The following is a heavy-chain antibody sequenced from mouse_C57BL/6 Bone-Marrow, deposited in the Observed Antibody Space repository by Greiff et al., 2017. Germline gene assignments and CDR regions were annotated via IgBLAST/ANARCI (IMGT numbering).Heavy chain of an antibody. V-gene: IGHV7-3*01. CDR1: GFTFTDSY. CDR3: ARLVYYDYNWYFDV. J-gene: IGHJ1*03. Sequence: EVQLVESGGGLVQPGGSLSLSCAASGFTFTDSYMSWVRQPPGKALEWLGFIRNKANGYTTEYSASVKGRFTISRDNSQSILYLQMNGLRAEDSATYYCARLVYYDYNWYFDVWGTGTTVTVSS. CDR2: IRNKANGYTT. D-gene: IGHD2-4*01.